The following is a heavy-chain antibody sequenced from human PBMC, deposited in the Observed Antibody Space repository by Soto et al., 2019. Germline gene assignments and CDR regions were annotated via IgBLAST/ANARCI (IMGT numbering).Heavy chain of an antibody. V-gene: IGHV4-30-4*01. CDR3: ARVVTWELHLAFDP. D-gene: IGHD1-26*01. CDR2: IYYSGST. CDR1: GGSIGSGDYY. J-gene: IGHJ5*02. Sequence: PSETLSLTCTVSGGSIGSGDYYWSWIRQPPGKGLEWIGYIYYSGSTYYNPSLKSRVTISVDTSKNQFSLKLSSVTAADTAVYYCARVVTWELHLAFDPWGQGTLVTVSS.